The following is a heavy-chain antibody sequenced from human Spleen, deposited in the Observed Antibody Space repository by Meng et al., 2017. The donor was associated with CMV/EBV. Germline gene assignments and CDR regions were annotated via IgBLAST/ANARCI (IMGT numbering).Heavy chain of an antibody. CDR1: GFTFSNYW. Sequence: GESLKISCAASGFTFSNYWMHWVRQAPGEGLVWVSGISSAGDNIKYADFVKGRFTLSRDNAKNSLYLQMNSLRAEDTALYYCARDSSGWYYFDYWGQGTLVTVSS. CDR3: ARDSSGWYYFDY. D-gene: IGHD6-19*01. CDR2: ISSAGDNI. V-gene: IGHV3-74*03. J-gene: IGHJ4*02.